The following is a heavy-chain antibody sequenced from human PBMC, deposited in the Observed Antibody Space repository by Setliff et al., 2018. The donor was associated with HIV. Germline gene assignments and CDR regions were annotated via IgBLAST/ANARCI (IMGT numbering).Heavy chain of an antibody. CDR2: ISGSGGTL. J-gene: IGHJ3*02. Sequence: GGSLRLSCAASGFTFMNYAMSWVRQAPGKGLAWVSTISGSGGTLLYVDSVQGRFTISRDNAKNSLYLQMNSLRAEDTAVYYCARSHYDSRGYYYRGDAFDIWGLGTMVTVSS. V-gene: IGHV3-48*03. CDR3: ARSHYDSRGYYYRGDAFDI. CDR1: GFTFMNYA. D-gene: IGHD3-22*01.